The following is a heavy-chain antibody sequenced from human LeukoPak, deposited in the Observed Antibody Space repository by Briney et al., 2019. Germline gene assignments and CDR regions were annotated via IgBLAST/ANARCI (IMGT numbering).Heavy chain of an antibody. D-gene: IGHD3-22*01. J-gene: IGHJ1*01. CDR1: GFTFSSYA. CDR2: IGVGGSST. CDR3: AKDGGGYYDSRGYPL. V-gene: IGHV3-23*01. Sequence: GGSLRLSCAASGFTFSSYAMSWVRQAPGKGLGWVSTIGVGGSSTYYADSVKGRFTISRDNSKNTLYLQMNSLRAEDTAVYYCAKDGGGYYDSRGYPLWGQGTLVTISS.